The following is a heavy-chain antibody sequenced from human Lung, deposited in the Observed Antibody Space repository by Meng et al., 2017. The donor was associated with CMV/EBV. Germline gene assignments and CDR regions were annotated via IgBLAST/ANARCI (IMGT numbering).Heavy chain of an antibody. V-gene: IGHV3-23*01. Sequence: GESLKISCAASGFTFSSYAMSWVRQAPGKGLEWVSAISGSGGSTYYAASVKGRFTISRDNSKNTLYLQMNSLRAEDTAVYYCAKTVKLVVVAYFDYWGQGTXVNGSS. D-gene: IGHD2-15*01. CDR1: GFTFSSYA. CDR3: AKTVKLVVVAYFDY. J-gene: IGHJ4*02. CDR2: ISGSGGST.